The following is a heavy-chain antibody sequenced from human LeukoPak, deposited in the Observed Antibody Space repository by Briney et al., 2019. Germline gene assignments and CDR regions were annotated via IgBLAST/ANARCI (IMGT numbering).Heavy chain of an antibody. D-gene: IGHD5-18*01. J-gene: IGHJ6*03. CDR1: GGSISSSNW. V-gene: IGHV4-4*02. CDR2: INHSGST. CDR3: ARRRGYSYGYYYYYMDV. Sequence: SGTLSLTCAVSGGSISSSNWWSWIRQPPGKGLEWIGEINHSGSTNYNPSLKSRVTISVDTSKNQFSLKLSSVTAADTAVYYCARRRGYSYGYYYYYMDVWGKGTTVTISS.